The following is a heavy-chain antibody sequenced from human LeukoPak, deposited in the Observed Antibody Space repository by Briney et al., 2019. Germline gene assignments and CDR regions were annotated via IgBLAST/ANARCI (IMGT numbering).Heavy chain of an antibody. V-gene: IGHV3-21*01. Sequence: GGSLRLSCAASGFTFSSYSMNWVRQAPGKGLEWVSSISSSSSYIYYADSVKGRFTISRDNAKNSLYLQMNSLRAEDTAGYYCARGGGYCSSTSCYLNDWFDPWGQGTLVTVSS. D-gene: IGHD2-2*03. J-gene: IGHJ5*02. CDR3: ARGGGYCSSTSCYLNDWFDP. CDR1: GFTFSSYS. CDR2: ISSSSSYI.